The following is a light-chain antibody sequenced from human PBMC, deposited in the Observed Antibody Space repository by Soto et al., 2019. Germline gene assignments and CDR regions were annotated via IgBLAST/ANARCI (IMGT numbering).Light chain of an antibody. J-gene: IGLJ2*01. CDR2: GTT. CDR1: SSNIGAGYD. Sequence: QAVVTQPPSVSGAPGQRVTISCTGSSSNIGAGYDVHWYQQLPGTAPKLLIYGTTNRPSGVPDRFSGSKSGASASLAITGLQAEDEADYYCQSYDSGLSGSRVLGGGTKLTVL. V-gene: IGLV1-40*01. CDR3: QSYDSGLSGSRV.